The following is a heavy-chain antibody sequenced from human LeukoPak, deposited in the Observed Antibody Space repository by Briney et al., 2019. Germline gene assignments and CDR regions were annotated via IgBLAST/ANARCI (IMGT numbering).Heavy chain of an antibody. D-gene: IGHD3-3*01. J-gene: IGHJ1*01. V-gene: IGHV3-30-3*01. Sequence: GGSLRLSCAASGFTFSNYAMHWVRQAPGKGLEWVAVVSFDGDKEYYADAVKGRFTISRDNPKNTLYLQMNSLRVEDTAVYYCTTGGVSGRRYEEYFHHWGQGTLVTVSS. CDR2: VSFDGDKE. CDR1: GFTFSNYA. CDR3: TTGGVSGRRYEEYFHH.